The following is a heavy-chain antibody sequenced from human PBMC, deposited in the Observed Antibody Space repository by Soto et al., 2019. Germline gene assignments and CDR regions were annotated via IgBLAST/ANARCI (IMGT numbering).Heavy chain of an antibody. Sequence: GESLKISCQVSGYNFVTQWIGWVRQMPGEGLEWMGIIFPGNSETIYGPSFQGQVTISVDRSVSTTYLQWNTLKASDTAMYYCARQPALVPVDYWGQGTLVTVSS. CDR2: IFPGNSET. J-gene: IGHJ4*02. CDR3: ARQPALVPVDY. V-gene: IGHV5-51*01. CDR1: GYNFVTQW. D-gene: IGHD2-2*01.